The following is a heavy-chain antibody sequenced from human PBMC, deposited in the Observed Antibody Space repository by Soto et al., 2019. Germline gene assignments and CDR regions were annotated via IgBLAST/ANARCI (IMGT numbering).Heavy chain of an antibody. CDR3: AKDLYYDILTGPRKKYYYYYGMDV. CDR2: ISYDGSNK. V-gene: IGHV3-30*18. J-gene: IGHJ6*02. Sequence: LRLSCAASGFTFSSYGMHWVRQAPGKGLEWVAVISYDGSNKYYADSVKGRFTISRDNSKNTLYLQMNGLRAEDTAVYYCAKDLYYDILTGPRKKYYYYYGMDVWGQGTTVTVSS. CDR1: GFTFSSYG. D-gene: IGHD3-9*01.